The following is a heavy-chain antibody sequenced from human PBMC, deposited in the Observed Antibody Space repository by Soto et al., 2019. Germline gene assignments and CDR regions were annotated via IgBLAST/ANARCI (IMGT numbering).Heavy chain of an antibody. V-gene: IGHV4-34*01. D-gene: IGHD3-10*01. CDR2: INDGGSA. Sequence: SETLSLTCAVYGGSFSGYSWTWIRQSPGKGLEWIGQINDGGSANYNPSLKSRVTISVDTSNNEFFLELSSVTAADTAVYYCAGQPTAGSYYDLGSYYYYYAMDVWGQGTTVTVSS. CDR1: GGSFSGYS. J-gene: IGHJ6*02. CDR3: AGQPTAGSYYDLGSYYYYYAMDV.